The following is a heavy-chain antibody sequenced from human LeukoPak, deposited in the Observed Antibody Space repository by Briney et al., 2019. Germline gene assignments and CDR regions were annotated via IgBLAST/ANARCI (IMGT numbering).Heavy chain of an antibody. Sequence: GGSLRLSCAASGFTFSSYWMSWVRQAPGKGPEWVANIKQDGSEKYYVDSVKGRFTISRDNAKNSLYLQMNSLRAEDTAVYYCATERGVTINWFDPWGQGTLVTVSS. CDR1: GFTFSSYW. CDR3: ATERGVTINWFDP. V-gene: IGHV3-7*04. J-gene: IGHJ5*02. D-gene: IGHD4-17*01. CDR2: IKQDGSEK.